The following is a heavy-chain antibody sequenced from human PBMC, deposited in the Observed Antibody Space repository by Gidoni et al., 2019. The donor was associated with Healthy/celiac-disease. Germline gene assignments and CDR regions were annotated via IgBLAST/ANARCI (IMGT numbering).Heavy chain of an antibody. CDR2: IYWKDDK. D-gene: IGHD3-22*01. V-gene: IGHV2-5*01. CDR1: GFSLSTSGVG. Sequence: QNTLNESGPTLAIPTQTLTLTYIFSGFSLSTSGVGLLWLRQPPGTALEWLALIYWKDDKPYSPSLKSRLTITKDTSKNQVVLTMTNMEPVDTATYYCAHETPMYYYDSRGAFDYWGQGTLVTVSS. CDR3: AHETPMYYYDSRGAFDY. J-gene: IGHJ4*02.